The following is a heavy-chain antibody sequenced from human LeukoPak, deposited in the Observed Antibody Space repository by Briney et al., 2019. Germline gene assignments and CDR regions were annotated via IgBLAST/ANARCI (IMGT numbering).Heavy chain of an antibody. V-gene: IGHV3-7*01. CDR2: INGESEK. J-gene: IGHJ4*02. Sequence: GGSLRLSCAASGFTFSSYWMSWVRQAPGKGLECVANINGESEKRYVDSVKGRFTISRDNAKNSLYLQINSLRVEDTAIYYCARDYLDSSGAHYDYWGQGTLVTVSS. CDR3: ARDYLDSSGAHYDY. D-gene: IGHD3-22*01. CDR1: GFTFSSYW.